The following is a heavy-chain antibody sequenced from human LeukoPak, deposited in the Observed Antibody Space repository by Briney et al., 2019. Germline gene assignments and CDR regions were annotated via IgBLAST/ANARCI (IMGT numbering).Heavy chain of an antibody. CDR3: AKDDRKVLHGYVGY. D-gene: IGHD5-12*01. V-gene: IGHV3-23*01. CDR1: GFTFSNSA. Sequence: PGGSLRLSCAASGFTFSNSAMSWVRQAPGKGLEWVSGISGSGSNTYYADSVKGRFTISRDNSKNTLYLQMNSLRAEDTAVYYSAKDDRKVLHGYVGYWGQGTLVTVSS. J-gene: IGHJ4*02. CDR2: ISGSGSNT.